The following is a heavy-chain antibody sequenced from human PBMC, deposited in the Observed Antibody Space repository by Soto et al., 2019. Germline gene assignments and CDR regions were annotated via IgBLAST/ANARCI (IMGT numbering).Heavy chain of an antibody. CDR1: GFTFSSYG. Sequence: PGGSLRLSCAASGFTFSSYGMHWVRQAPGKGLEWVAVISYDGSNKYYADSVKGRFTISRDNSKNTLYLQMNSLRAEDTAVYYCACGAGYYDSSGYSYYFDYWGQGTLVTVS. CDR2: ISYDGSNK. D-gene: IGHD3-22*01. V-gene: IGHV3-30*03. J-gene: IGHJ4*02. CDR3: ACGAGYYDSSGYSYYFDY.